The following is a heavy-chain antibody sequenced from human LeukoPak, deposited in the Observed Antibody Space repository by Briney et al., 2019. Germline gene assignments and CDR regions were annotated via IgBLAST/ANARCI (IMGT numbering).Heavy chain of an antibody. CDR1: GFTFSSYG. CDR2: ISYDGSNK. D-gene: IGHD6-19*01. V-gene: IGHV3-30*18. CDR3: AKLYAVAGVRSEDY. Sequence: PGGSLRLSCAASGFTFSSYGMHWVRQAPGKGLEWVAVISYDGSNKYYADSVKGRFTISRDNSKNTLYLQMNSLRAEDTAVYYCAKLYAVAGVRSEDYWGQGTLVTVSS. J-gene: IGHJ4*02.